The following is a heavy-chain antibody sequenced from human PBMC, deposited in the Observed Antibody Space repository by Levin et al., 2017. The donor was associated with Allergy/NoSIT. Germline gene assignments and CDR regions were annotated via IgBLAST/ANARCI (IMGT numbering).Heavy chain of an antibody. CDR2: ISSNGGST. V-gene: IGHV3-64*01. CDR1: GFTFSSYA. D-gene: IGHD4-23*01. CDR3: ARDYGGNLLDY. Sequence: GGSLRLSCAASGFTFSSYAMHWVRQAPGKGLEYVSAISSNGGSTYYANSVKGRFTISRDNSKNTLYLQMGSLRAEDMAVYYCARDYGGNLLDYWGQGTLVTVSS. J-gene: IGHJ4*02.